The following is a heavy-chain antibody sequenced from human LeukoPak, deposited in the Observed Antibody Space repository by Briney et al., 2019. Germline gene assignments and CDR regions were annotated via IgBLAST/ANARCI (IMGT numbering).Heavy chain of an antibody. D-gene: IGHD1-26*01. CDR1: GYTSTGYY. Sequence: ASVNCSCNASGYTSTGYYMHWVRQAPGQGLEWMGWINPNIGGTNYAQKFQCRVTMTSETSTSTAYIELSRPRYDDTAVYYCASSPYSGSYEEIDYWGQGTLVHV. CDR2: INPNIGGT. CDR3: ASSPYSGSYEEIDY. J-gene: IGHJ4*02. V-gene: IGHV1-2*02.